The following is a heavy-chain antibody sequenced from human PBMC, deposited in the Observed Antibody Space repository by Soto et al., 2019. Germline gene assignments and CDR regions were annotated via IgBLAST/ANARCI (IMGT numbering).Heavy chain of an antibody. CDR2: IVVGSGNT. CDR3: AADGDCSGGSCYSSDYYYGMDV. D-gene: IGHD2-15*01. V-gene: IGHV1-58*01. J-gene: IGHJ6*02. CDR1: GFTFTSSA. Sequence: ASVKVSCKASGFTFTSSAVQWVRQARGQRLEWIGWIVVGSGNTNYAQKFQERVTITRDMSTSTAYMELGSLRSEDTAVYYCAADGDCSGGSCYSSDYYYGMDVWGQGTTVTVSS.